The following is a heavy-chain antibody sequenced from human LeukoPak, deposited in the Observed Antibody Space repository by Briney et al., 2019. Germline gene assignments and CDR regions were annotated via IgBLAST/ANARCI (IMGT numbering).Heavy chain of an antibody. CDR1: GFTFSSYA. CDR3: AKDYDILTGSTYDY. J-gene: IGHJ4*02. D-gene: IGHD3-9*01. Sequence: PGGSLRLSCAASGFTFSSYAMSWVRQAPGKGLEWVSAISGSGGSTYYADSVKGRFTISRDNSKNTLYLQMNSLRAEDTAVYYCAKDYDILTGSTYDYWGQGTLVTVSS. V-gene: IGHV3-23*01. CDR2: ISGSGGST.